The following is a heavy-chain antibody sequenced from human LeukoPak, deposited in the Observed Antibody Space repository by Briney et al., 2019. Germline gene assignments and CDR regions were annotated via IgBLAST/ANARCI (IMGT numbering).Heavy chain of an antibody. CDR3: ARRAVTPVYYYYMDV. V-gene: IGHV4-34*01. Sequence: SETLSLTCAVYGGSFSGYYWSWIRQPPGKGLEWIGEINHSGSTNYNPSLKSRVTISVDTSKNQFSLKLSSVTAADTAVYYCARRAVTPVYYYYMDVWGKGTTVTVSS. CDR2: INHSGST. J-gene: IGHJ6*03. D-gene: IGHD4-11*01. CDR1: GGSFSGYY.